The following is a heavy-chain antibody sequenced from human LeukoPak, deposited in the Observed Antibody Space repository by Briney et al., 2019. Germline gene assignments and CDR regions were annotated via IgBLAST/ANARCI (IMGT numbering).Heavy chain of an antibody. CDR2: IHHSGVS. Sequence: KPSETLSLTCTVSGGSISSYYWSWIRQPPGKGLEWIGYIHHSGVSNHSPSLKSRVTISIDTSKNQFSLRLSSVTAADTAIYYCARDSYYDTLTGYFQDVFDIWGQGTMVSVSS. CDR3: ARDSYYDTLTGYFQDVFDI. CDR1: GGSISSYY. J-gene: IGHJ3*02. V-gene: IGHV4-59*01. D-gene: IGHD3-9*01.